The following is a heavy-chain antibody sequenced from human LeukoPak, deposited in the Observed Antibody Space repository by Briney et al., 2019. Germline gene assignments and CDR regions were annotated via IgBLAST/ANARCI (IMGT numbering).Heavy chain of an antibody. V-gene: IGHV1-18*01. CDR1: SYTFTRYG. D-gene: IGHD1-26*01. J-gene: IGHJ4*02. Sequence: ASVKVSCKASSYTFTRYGISWVRQAPGQGLEWMGWISGSNGNTSYAQKFQGRVSMTADTSTSTAYMELRSLISDDTAVYYCARSGRGAYYYFDLWGQGTLVTVSS. CDR3: ARSGRGAYYYFDL. CDR2: ISGSNGNT.